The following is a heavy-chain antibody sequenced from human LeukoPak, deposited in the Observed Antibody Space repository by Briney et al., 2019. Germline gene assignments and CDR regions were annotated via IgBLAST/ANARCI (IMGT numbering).Heavy chain of an antibody. CDR2: FDPEDGET. J-gene: IGHJ4*02. Sequence: ASVTVSCKVSGYTLTELSMHWVRQAPGKWLEGMGGFDPEDGETIYAQKFQGRVTMTEDTSTDTAYMELSSLRSEDTAVYYCATLRNDYGDYGFVYWGQGTLVTVSS. CDR1: GYTLTELS. D-gene: IGHD4-17*01. V-gene: IGHV1-24*01. CDR3: ATLRNDYGDYGFVY.